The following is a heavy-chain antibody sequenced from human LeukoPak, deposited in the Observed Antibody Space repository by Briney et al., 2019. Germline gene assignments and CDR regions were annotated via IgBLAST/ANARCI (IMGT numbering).Heavy chain of an antibody. CDR3: ARHRRIWFGELLYVSQTYFDY. CDR1: GGSFSGYY. V-gene: IGHV4-34*01. CDR2: INHSGST. Sequence: SETLSLTCAVYGGSFSGYYWSWIRQPPGKGLEWIGEINHSGSTNYNPSLKSRVTISVDTSKNQFSLKLSSVTAADTAVYYCARHRRIWFGELLYVSQTYFDYWGQGTLATVSS. J-gene: IGHJ4*02. D-gene: IGHD3-10*01.